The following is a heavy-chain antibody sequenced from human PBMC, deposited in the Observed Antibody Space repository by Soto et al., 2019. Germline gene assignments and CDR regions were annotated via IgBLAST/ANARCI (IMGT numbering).Heavy chain of an antibody. CDR3: ARGHCGRFLSWGYNGLES. CDR1: GGTFSSYA. Sequence: SVTVSCKASGGTFSSYAISWVRQAPGQGLEWMGGIIPIFGTANYAQKFQGRVTITADESTSTAYRELSSLRSEDTAVYYCARGHCGRFLSWGYNGLESWGQGTRVT. V-gene: IGHV1-69*13. J-gene: IGHJ5*01. CDR2: IIPIFGTA. D-gene: IGHD1-26*01.